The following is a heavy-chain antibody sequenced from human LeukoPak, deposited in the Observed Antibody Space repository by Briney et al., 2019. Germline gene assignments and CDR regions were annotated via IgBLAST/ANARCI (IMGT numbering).Heavy chain of an antibody. V-gene: IGHV3-30*18. Sequence: GGSLRLSCAASGFTFSTYGMHWVRQAPGKGLEWVAVISYDGSNKYYADAVKGRFTISRDNSKSTLYLQMNSLRAEDKAVCYCAKGGADYGEYDYWGQGTLVTVSS. CDR3: AKGGADYGEYDY. J-gene: IGHJ4*02. CDR1: GFTFSTYG. D-gene: IGHD4-17*01. CDR2: ISYDGSNK.